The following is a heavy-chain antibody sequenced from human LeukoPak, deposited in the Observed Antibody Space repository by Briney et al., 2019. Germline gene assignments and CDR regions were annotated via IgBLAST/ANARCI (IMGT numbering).Heavy chain of an antibody. CDR1: GYTFTSYG. V-gene: IGHV1-18*01. CDR2: ISAYNGNT. J-gene: IGHJ4*02. D-gene: IGHD6-19*01. CDR3: ARSNRIAVAGTVDY. Sequence: ASVKVSCKASGYTFTSYGISWVRQAPGQGLEWMGWISAYNGNTNYAQKLKGRVTMTTDTSTSTAYMELRSLRSDDTAVYYCARSNRIAVAGTVDYWGQGTLVTVSS.